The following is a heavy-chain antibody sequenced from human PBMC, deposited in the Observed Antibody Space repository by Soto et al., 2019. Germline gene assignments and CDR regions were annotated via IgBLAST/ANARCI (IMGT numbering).Heavy chain of an antibody. Sequence: VQLLESGGGLVQPRGSLRLSCAASGFSFSSYAMVWVRQAPGKGLEWVSVISARGGSSYFADSVKGRFTISRDNSKKVLSLEMNSLRADDTAIYFCAKGSIEYSASVDNWVQGTLVLVSS. J-gene: IGHJ4*02. D-gene: IGHD5-12*01. CDR3: AKGSIEYSASVDN. V-gene: IGHV3-23*01. CDR1: GFSFSSYA. CDR2: ISARGGSS.